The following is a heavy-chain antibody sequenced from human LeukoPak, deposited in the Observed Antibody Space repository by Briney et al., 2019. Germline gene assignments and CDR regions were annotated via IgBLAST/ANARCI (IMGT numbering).Heavy chain of an antibody. CDR2: ISSSSSYI. Sequence: PGGSLRLSCAASGFTCSSYTMKWVRQAPGKGLEWVSSISSSSSYIYYADSVKGRFTISRDNAKNSLYLQMNSLRAEDTAVYYCARERVDTAMAPDYYYYYYMDVWGKGTTVTISS. CDR3: ARERVDTAMAPDYYYYYYMDV. CDR1: GFTCSSYT. D-gene: IGHD5-18*01. V-gene: IGHV3-21*01. J-gene: IGHJ6*03.